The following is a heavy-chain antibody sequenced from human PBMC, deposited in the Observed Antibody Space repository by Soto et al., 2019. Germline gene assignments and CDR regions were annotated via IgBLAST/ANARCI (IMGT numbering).Heavy chain of an antibody. CDR2: IWYDGSNK. J-gene: IGHJ4*02. Sequence: GGSLRLSCAASGFTFSSYGMHWVRQAPGKGLEWVAVIWYDGSNKYYADSVKGRFTISRDNSKNTLYLQMNSLRAEDTAVYYCARDRSERVTTLDYWGQGTLVTVSS. CDR3: ARDRSERVTTLDY. D-gene: IGHD4-17*01. V-gene: IGHV3-33*01. CDR1: GFTFSSYG.